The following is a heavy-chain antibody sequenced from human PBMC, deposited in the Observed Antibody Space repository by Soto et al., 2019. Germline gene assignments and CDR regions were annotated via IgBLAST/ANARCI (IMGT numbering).Heavy chain of an antibody. V-gene: IGHV4-34*01. J-gene: IGHJ6*02. CDR2: INHSGST. CDR1: GGSFSGYY. D-gene: IGHD3-16*02. Sequence: SETLSLTCAVNGGSFSGYYWSWIRQPPGKGLEWIGEINHSGSTNYNPSLKSRVTISVDTSKNQFSLKLSSVTAADTAVYYCARDLRHYDYVWGSYRYTYGMDVWGQGTTVTVSS. CDR3: ARDLRHYDYVWGSYRYTYGMDV.